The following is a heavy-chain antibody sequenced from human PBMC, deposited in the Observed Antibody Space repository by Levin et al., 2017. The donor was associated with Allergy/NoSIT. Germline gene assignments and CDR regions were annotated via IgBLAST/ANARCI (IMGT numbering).Heavy chain of an antibody. J-gene: IGHJ6*02. V-gene: IGHV4-61*01. CDR1: GGSVSSGSYY. CDR3: ASEKTLRIPLPTGHYYGMDV. D-gene: IGHD2-8*02. Sequence: PSQTLSLTCTVSGGSVSSGSYYWSWIRQPPGKGLEWIGYIYYSGSTNYNPSLKSRVTISVDTSKNQFSLKLSSVTAADTAVYYCASEKTLRIPLPTGHYYGMDVWGQGTTVTVSS. CDR2: IYYSGST.